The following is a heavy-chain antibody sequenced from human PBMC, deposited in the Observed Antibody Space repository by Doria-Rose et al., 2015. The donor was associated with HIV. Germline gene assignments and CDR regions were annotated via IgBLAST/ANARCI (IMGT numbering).Heavy chain of an antibody. Sequence: QVQLVQSGPVLVKPTETLTLTCTVSGVSLSSPGMGVSWIRQPPGKALEWLANIFSDDERSYKTSLKSRLTISRGTSKGQVVLTMTDMDPVYTATYYCARIKSSRWYHKYYFAFWGQGTLVIVSA. J-gene: IGHJ4*02. V-gene: IGHV2-26*01. CDR3: ARIKSSRWYHKYYFAF. D-gene: IGHD6-13*01. CDR2: IFSDDER. CDR1: GVSLSSPGMG.